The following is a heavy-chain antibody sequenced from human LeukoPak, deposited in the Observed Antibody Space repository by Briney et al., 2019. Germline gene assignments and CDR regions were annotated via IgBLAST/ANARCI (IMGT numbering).Heavy chain of an antibody. Sequence: GGSLRLSCAASGFTFSSYSMNWVRQAPGKGLEWVSYISSSSSTIYYADSVKGRFTISRDNAKNSLYLQMNSLRAEDTAVYYCARGVGYCSSTSCYYYYYYYMDVWGKGTTVTVSS. J-gene: IGHJ6*03. CDR1: GFTFSSYS. CDR3: ARGVGYCSSTSCYYYYYYYMDV. D-gene: IGHD2-2*01. V-gene: IGHV3-48*04. CDR2: ISSSSSTI.